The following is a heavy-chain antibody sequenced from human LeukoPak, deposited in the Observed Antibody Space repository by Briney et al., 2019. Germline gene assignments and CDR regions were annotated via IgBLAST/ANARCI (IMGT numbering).Heavy chain of an antibody. J-gene: IGHJ5*02. CDR1: GFTFSSYA. Sequence: GGSLRLSCAASGFTFSSYAMHWVRQAPGKGLEWVAVISYDGSNKYYADSVKGRFTISRDNSKNTLFLQMNSLRAEDTAVYYCAGDNQIITVNWFDPWGQGTLVTVSS. V-gene: IGHV3-30-3*01. CDR2: ISYDGSNK. CDR3: AGDNQIITVNWFDP. D-gene: IGHD3-22*01.